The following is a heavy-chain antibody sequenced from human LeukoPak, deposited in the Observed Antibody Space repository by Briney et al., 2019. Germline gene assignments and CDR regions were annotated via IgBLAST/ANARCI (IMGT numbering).Heavy chain of an antibody. D-gene: IGHD5-24*01. CDR1: GGSFSGYY. Sequence: SETLSLTCAVCGGSFSGYYWSWIRQPPGKGLEWIGEINHSGSTNYNPSLKSRVTISVDTSKNQFSLNLSSVTAADTAVYYCARRDGYSDFDYWGQGTLVTVSS. V-gene: IGHV4-34*01. CDR3: ARRDGYSDFDY. CDR2: INHSGST. J-gene: IGHJ4*02.